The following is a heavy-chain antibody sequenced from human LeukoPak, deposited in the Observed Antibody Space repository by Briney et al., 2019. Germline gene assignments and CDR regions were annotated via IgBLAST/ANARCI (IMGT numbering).Heavy chain of an antibody. CDR3: ASLYYDFWSGYRAWFDP. D-gene: IGHD3-3*01. Sequence: SETLSLTCAVYGGSFSGYYWSWIRQPPGKGLEWIGEINHSGSTNYNPSLKSRVTISVDTSKNQFSLKLSSVTAADTAVYYCASLYYDFWSGYRAWFDPWGQGTLVTVSS. CDR2: INHSGST. CDR1: GGSFSGYY. V-gene: IGHV4-34*01. J-gene: IGHJ5*02.